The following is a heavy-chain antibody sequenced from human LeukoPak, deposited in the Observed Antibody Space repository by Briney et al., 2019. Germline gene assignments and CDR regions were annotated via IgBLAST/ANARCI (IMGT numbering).Heavy chain of an antibody. D-gene: IGHD3-10*01. CDR3: ARDPLVWFGERSKYNWFDP. CDR1: GGSISSYY. CDR2: IYTSGST. V-gene: IGHV4-4*07. J-gene: IGHJ5*02. Sequence: SETLSLTCTVSGGSISSYYWSWIRQPAGKGPEWIGRIYTSGSTNYNPSLKSRVTMSVDTSKNQFSLKLSSVTAADTAVYYCARDPLVWFGERSKYNWFDPWGQGTLVTVSS.